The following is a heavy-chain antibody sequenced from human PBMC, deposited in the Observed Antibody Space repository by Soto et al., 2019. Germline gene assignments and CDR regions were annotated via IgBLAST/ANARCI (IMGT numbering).Heavy chain of an antibody. V-gene: IGHV3-48*02. CDR2: ISGSSRTT. CDR3: ARSYNDYGCFDD. D-gene: IGHD4-17*01. Sequence: EVQLVESGGGLVQPGGSLKLSCAASGFAFSSYSMNWVRQAPGKGLKWVSYISGSSRTTSYADYVKGRFTISRDTAKKSLFLQMNSLTDEDTAVYYCARSYNDYGCFDDWGQGALVTVSP. J-gene: IGHJ4*02. CDR1: GFAFSSYS.